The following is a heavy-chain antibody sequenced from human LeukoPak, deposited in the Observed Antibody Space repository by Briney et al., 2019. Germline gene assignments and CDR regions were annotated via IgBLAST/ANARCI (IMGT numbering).Heavy chain of an antibody. D-gene: IGHD6-13*01. J-gene: IGHJ4*02. Sequence: SLRLSCVASGLIFSSYGINWVRQAPGKGQGRVAVISYDGTDKYYTDSVKGRFTISRDRSTNTVSLEMNSLRPEDTAVYYCAKSLSGWWTPGLDYLGQGTLVTVSS. V-gene: IGHV3-30*18. CDR1: GLIFSSYG. CDR2: ISYDGTDK. CDR3: AKSLSGWWTPGLDY.